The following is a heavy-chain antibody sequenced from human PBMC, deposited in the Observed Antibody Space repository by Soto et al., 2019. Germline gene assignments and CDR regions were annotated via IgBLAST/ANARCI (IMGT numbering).Heavy chain of an antibody. J-gene: IGHJ5*02. V-gene: IGHV3-23*01. Sequence: EVQLLESGGGLVQPGGSLRLSCAASGFTFSSYAMSWVRQAPGKGLEWVSAISGSGGTTYYADSVKGRFTISRDNSKNTLYLQMNSLRAEDTAVYYCGKGAGYSSGWLNWFDPWGQGTLVTVSS. CDR2: ISGSGGTT. CDR3: GKGAGYSSGWLNWFDP. CDR1: GFTFSSYA. D-gene: IGHD6-19*01.